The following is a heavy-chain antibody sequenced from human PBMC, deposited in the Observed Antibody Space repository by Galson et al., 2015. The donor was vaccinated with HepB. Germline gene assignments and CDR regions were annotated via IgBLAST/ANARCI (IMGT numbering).Heavy chain of an antibody. D-gene: IGHD1-1*01. V-gene: IGHV3-30*18. J-gene: IGHJ4*02. CDR3: AKDSGTGTADY. CDR1: GFTFSSYG. Sequence: SLRLSCAASGFTFSSYGMHWVRQAPGRGLEWVAVISYAGSNKYYADSVKGRFTISRDNSKNTLYLQMNSLRAEDTAVYYCAKDSGTGTADYWGQGTLVPASS. CDR2: ISYAGSNK.